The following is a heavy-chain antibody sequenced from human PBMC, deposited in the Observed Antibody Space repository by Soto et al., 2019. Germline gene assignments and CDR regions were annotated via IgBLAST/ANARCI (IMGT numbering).Heavy chain of an antibody. D-gene: IGHD3-16*02. J-gene: IGHJ4*02. V-gene: IGHV3-33*01. CDR2: IWDDGDTK. CDR1: GFTFSTSV. Sequence: QVSLVESGGGVVQPGRSLRLSCVVSGFTFSTSVMHWVRQAPGKGPEWVAVIWDDGDTKYYADSVKGRFTISRDNSKITVYLQMNSLRAEDTAVYYCARDKGFYDHVWGSYRSALYYWGRGTLVAVS. CDR3: ARDKGFYDHVWGSYRSALYY.